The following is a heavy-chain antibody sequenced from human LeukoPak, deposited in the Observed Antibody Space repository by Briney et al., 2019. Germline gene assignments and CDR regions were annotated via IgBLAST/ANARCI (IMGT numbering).Heavy chain of an antibody. J-gene: IGHJ4*02. D-gene: IGHD3-22*01. V-gene: IGHV1-46*01. Sequence: ASVKVSCKASGYTFTRYCMHWVRQAPGQGLEWMGVINPIVGSTSYAQKSRGRVTMTRDTSTSTVYMELSSLRSEDTAVYYCARDQGREDYYDSSDYGFDYWGQGTLVIVSS. CDR1: GYTFTRYC. CDR3: ARDQGREDYYDSSDYGFDY. CDR2: INPIVGST.